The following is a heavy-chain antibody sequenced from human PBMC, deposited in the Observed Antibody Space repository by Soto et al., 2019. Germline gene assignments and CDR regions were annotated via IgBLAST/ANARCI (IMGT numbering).Heavy chain of an antibody. CDR1: GVTCSSHS. D-gene: IGHD2-15*01. V-gene: IGHV3-21*01. Sequence: PWGSLRLSCGASGVTCSSHSMNRVRQAPGKGLEWVSSISSSSSYIYYADSVKGRFTISRDNAKNSLYLQMNSLRAEDTAVYYCARGGYCSGGSCFPYAAFDIWGQGTMVTVSS. J-gene: IGHJ3*02. CDR2: ISSSSSYI. CDR3: ARGGYCSGGSCFPYAAFDI.